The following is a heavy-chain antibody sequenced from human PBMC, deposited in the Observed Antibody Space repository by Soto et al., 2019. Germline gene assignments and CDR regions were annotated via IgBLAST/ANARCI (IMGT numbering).Heavy chain of an antibody. CDR1: GFTFSSSW. CDR2: VSGGGSST. J-gene: IGHJ5*02. CDR3: AKVERRDGYDWFDP. D-gene: IGHD5-18*01. Sequence: GGSLRLSCAASGFTFSSSWMHWVRQAPGKGLVWVSRVSGGGSSTYYADSVKGRFTISRDNSKNTLYLQMNSLRAEDTAVYYCAKVERRDGYDWFDPWGQGTLVTVSS. V-gene: IGHV3-74*01.